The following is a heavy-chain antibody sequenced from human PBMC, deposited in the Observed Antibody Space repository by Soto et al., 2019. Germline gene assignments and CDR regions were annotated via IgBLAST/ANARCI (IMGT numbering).Heavy chain of an antibody. CDR3: ARDNVGGDLHKGELEY. V-gene: IGHV1-3*01. D-gene: IGHD3-10*01. CDR1: GYTFNSYV. Sequence: QVQLVQSGAEVKKPGASVKVSCKASGYTFNSYVLHWVLQAPGQRLEGLGWINAGNGKPKYSQKLQGRLTFARDTPASTASLGLRGLSSEDWAVDYCARDNVGGDLHKGELEYWGQGTLVTVSS. CDR2: INAGNGKP. J-gene: IGHJ4*02.